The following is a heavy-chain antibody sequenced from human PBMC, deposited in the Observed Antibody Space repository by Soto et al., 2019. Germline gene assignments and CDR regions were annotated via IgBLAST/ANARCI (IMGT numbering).Heavy chain of an antibody. CDR1: GFSFSSYG. CDR3: AKGTGVVGGTSFHFYNGMDV. V-gene: IGHV3-30*18. CDR2: ISNDANKK. J-gene: IGHJ6*02. Sequence: QVQLVESGGGVVQPGRSLRLSCAASGFSFSSYGMYWVRQAPGKGLEWVAVISNDANKKYYADSVKGRFTISRDNSKNTLYLQVNRLRTEDTAVYYCAKGTGVVGGTSFHFYNGMDVWGQGSTVTVSS. D-gene: IGHD1-26*01.